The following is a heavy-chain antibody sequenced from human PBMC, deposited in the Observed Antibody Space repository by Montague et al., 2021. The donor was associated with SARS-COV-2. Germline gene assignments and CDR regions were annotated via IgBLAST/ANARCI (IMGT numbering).Heavy chain of an antibody. CDR1: GGSVYSNADHLNSDY. CDR3: TGQRWRGRFDP. V-gene: IGHV4-39*01. J-gene: IGHJ5*02. D-gene: IGHD2-15*01. CDR2: VHCRGQT. Sequence: SETLSLTCDVSGGSVYSNADHLNSDYWAWVRQSPGRGLEWHGSVHCRGQTWQTPSFMGRLTMSVDTSKNSVSLRLTYVTAADTAMYYCTGQRWRGRFDPWGLGTLVIVSS.